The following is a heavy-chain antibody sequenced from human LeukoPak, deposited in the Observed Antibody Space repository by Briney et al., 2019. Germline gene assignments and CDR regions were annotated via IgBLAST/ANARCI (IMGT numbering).Heavy chain of an antibody. D-gene: IGHD3-10*01. CDR1: GYTFTRFY. J-gene: IGHJ4*02. CDR3: ARDFSSDYYGSGSYGFDY. CDR2: INPSGGSG. Sequence: ASVKVSCKASGYTFTRFYIHWVRQAPGQGLEWMGIINPSGGSGNNAQKFRGRVTMTRDMSTSTVYMELSSLRSDDTAVYYCARDFSSDYYGSGSYGFDYWGQGTLVTVSS. V-gene: IGHV1-46*01.